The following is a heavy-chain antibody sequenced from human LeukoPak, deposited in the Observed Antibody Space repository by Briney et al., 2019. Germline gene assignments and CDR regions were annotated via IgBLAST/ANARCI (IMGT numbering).Heavy chain of an antibody. CDR1: GGSFSGYY. J-gene: IGHJ4*02. Sequence: SETLSLTCAVYGGSFSGYYWSWIRQPPGKGLEWIGEINHSGSTNYNPSLKSRVTISVDTSKNQFSLKLSSVTAADTAVYYCARQRITMVRGVIITVIDYWGQGTLVTVSS. V-gene: IGHV4-34*01. CDR3: ARQRITMVRGVIITVIDY. D-gene: IGHD3-10*01. CDR2: INHSGST.